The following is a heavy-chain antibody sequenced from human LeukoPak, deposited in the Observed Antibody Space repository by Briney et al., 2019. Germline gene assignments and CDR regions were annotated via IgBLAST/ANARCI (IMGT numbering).Heavy chain of an antibody. Sequence: SETLSLTCTVSGGSISSYYWSWIRQPPGKGLEWIGYIYYSGSTNYNPSLKSRVAISVDTSKNQFSLKLSSVTAADTAVYYCARDAGSGSLSQFDYWGQGTLVTVSS. J-gene: IGHJ4*02. CDR1: GGSISSYY. V-gene: IGHV4-59*01. CDR2: IYYSGST. CDR3: ARDAGSGSLSQFDY. D-gene: IGHD3-10*01.